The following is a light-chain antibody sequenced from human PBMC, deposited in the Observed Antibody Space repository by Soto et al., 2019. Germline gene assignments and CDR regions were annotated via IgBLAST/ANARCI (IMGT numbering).Light chain of an antibody. Sequence: EIVLTQSPATLSLSPGERATLSCRASQSVSSYLAWYQHKPGQAPRLLIYDASKMATGIPARFSGSGSGTDIALTITSLEPEDFAVYYCQQRSNWPPTWTFGQGTRVEIK. CDR1: QSVSSY. V-gene: IGKV3-11*01. CDR2: DAS. J-gene: IGKJ1*01. CDR3: QQRSNWPPTWT.